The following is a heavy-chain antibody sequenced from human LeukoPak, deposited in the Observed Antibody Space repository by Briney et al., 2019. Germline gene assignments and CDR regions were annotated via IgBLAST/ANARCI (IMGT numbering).Heavy chain of an antibody. D-gene: IGHD5-18*01. J-gene: IGHJ4*02. V-gene: IGHV3-9*01. CDR3: AKAGRGYSYGSFDY. CDR2: ISWNSGSI. CDR1: GFTFDDYA. Sequence: TGESLRLSCAASGFTFDDYAMHWVRQAPGKGLEWVSGISWNSGSIGYADSVKGRFTISRDNAKNSLYLQMNSLRAEDTALYYCAKAGRGYSYGSFDYWGQGTLVTVSS.